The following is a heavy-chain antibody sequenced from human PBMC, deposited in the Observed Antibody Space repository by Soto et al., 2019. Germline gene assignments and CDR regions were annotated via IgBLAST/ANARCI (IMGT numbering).Heavy chain of an antibody. CDR3: AKDLQAYGDYDYYCYGLDV. Sequence: QLVESGGGVVPPGASLRLSCAASAFTFSTFGMHWVRQTPGKGLEWVAVISYDGNNKVYADSVKGRFTISRDNFKNTVDLVMNNLKVDDTAVYYCAKDLQAYGDYDYYCYGLDVWGQGATVSVSS. D-gene: IGHD4-17*01. J-gene: IGHJ6*02. V-gene: IGHV3-30*18. CDR2: ISYDGNNK. CDR1: AFTFSTFG.